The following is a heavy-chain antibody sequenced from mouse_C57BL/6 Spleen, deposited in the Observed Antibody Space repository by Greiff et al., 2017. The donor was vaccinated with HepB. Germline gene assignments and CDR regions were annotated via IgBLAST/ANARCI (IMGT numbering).Heavy chain of an antibody. V-gene: IGHV3-6*01. D-gene: IGHD4-1*01. CDR3: ARDWDFPWFAY. CDR2: ISYDGSN. Sequence: EVKLMESGPGLVKPSQSLSLTCSVTGYSITSGYYWNWIRQFPGNKLEWMGYISYDGSNNYNPSLKNRISITRDTSKNQFFLKLNSVTTEDTATYYCARDWDFPWFAYWGQGTLVTVSA. CDR1: GYSITSGYY. J-gene: IGHJ3*01.